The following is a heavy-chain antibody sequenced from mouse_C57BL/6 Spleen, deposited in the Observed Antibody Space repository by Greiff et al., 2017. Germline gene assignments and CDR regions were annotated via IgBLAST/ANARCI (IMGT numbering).Heavy chain of an antibody. CDR1: GSTFPSYG. J-gene: IGHJ3*01. Sequence: QVQLQQSGAELARPGASVKLSCKASGSTFPSYGISWVKQRTGQGLGWIGEIYPRSGNPYYNEKFKGKATLTADKSSSTAYMALRSLTSEDSGVYFCARMRITTVVEGFAYWGQGTLVTVSA. V-gene: IGHV1-81*01. D-gene: IGHD1-1*01. CDR3: ARMRITTVVEGFAY. CDR2: IYPRSGNP.